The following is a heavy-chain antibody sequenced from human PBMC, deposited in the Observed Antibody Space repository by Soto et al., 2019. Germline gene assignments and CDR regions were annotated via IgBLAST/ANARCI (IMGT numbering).Heavy chain of an antibody. CDR1: GFNFRNYG. V-gene: IGHV3-23*01. Sequence: PGGSLRLSCAASGFNFRNYGMSWVRQAPGKGLEWVSTLALSGNTNYADSVKGRFTIFRDNSKNTLYLQMNSLRAEDTAIYYCAKRDTSGSYYFDYWGQGALVTVSS. J-gene: IGHJ4*02. CDR3: AKRDTSGSYYFDY. D-gene: IGHD6-19*01. CDR2: LALSGNT.